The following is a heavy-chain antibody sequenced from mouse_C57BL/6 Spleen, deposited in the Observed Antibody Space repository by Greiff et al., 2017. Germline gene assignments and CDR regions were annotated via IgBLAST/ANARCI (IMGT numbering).Heavy chain of an antibody. CDR1: GYTFTDYY. Sequence: EVQLQQSGPELVKPGASVKISCKASGYTFTDYYMNWVKQSHGKSLEWIGDINPNNGGTSYNQKFKGKATLAVDKSSSTAYMELRSLTSEDSAVYYCARRVSEWYFDVWGTGTTVTVSS. J-gene: IGHJ1*03. CDR2: INPNNGGT. V-gene: IGHV1-26*01. CDR3: ARRVSEWYFDV.